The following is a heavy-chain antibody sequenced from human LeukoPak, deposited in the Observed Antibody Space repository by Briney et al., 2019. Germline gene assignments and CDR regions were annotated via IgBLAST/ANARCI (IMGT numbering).Heavy chain of an antibody. CDR3: ARDPGVVAFHYLDF. J-gene: IGHJ4*02. CDR1: GFTFSSHA. V-gene: IGHV3-23*01. Sequence: GGSLGLSCAASGFTFSSHAMAWVRQAPGKGLEWVSAIGGSSGSTYYADSVKGRFTISRDNSKNTVYLQMNYLRADDTAVYYCARDPGVVAFHYLDFWGQGTLVTVSS. CDR2: IGGSSGST. D-gene: IGHD3-3*01.